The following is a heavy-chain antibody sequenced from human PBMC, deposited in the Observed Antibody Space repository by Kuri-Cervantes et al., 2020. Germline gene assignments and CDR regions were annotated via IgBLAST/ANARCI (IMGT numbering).Heavy chain of an antibody. J-gene: IGHJ6*02. CDR2: INPSGGST. CDR1: GYTFTSYY. D-gene: IGHD3-10*01. Sequence: ASVKVSRKASGYTFTSYYMHWVRQAPGQGLEWMRIINPSGGSTSYAQKFQGRVTMTRDTSTSTVYMELSSLRSEDTAVYYCARGDMVRGVVDYYYYGMDVWVQGTTVTVSS. V-gene: IGHV1-46*01. CDR3: ARGDMVRGVVDYYYYGMDV.